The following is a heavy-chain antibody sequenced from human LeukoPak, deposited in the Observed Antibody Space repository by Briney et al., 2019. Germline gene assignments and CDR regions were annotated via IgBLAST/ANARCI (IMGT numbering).Heavy chain of an antibody. D-gene: IGHD1-26*01. CDR1: GDSISTFY. CDR3: ARGYRGLPDFEY. Sequence: SSETLSLTCTVFGDSISTFYWSWIRQPAGKGLEWIGRFYTSGSANYNASLKSRVTMSVDTSKNQFFLKLSSVTAADMAVYYCARGYRGLPDFEYWGQGTLVTVSS. CDR2: FYTSGSA. J-gene: IGHJ4*02. V-gene: IGHV4-4*07.